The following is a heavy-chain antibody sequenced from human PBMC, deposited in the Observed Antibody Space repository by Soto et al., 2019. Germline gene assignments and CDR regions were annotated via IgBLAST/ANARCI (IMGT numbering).Heavy chain of an antibody. CDR3: ARESGGATATLDYYYFYMDV. CDR2: INPNGGVT. V-gene: IGHV1-2*04. Sequence: ASVKVSCKASGGTFSSYAISWVRQAPGQGLEWMGWINPNGGVTKYAQKFQGWVSMTRDTSIRTVYMQLSRLRSDDTAVYYCARESGGATATLDYYYFYMDVWGTGTTVTVSS. CDR1: GGTFSSYA. J-gene: IGHJ6*03. D-gene: IGHD5-12*01.